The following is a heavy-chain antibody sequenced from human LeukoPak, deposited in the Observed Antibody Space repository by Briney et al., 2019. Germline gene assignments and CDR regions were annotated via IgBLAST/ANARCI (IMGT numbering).Heavy chain of an antibody. Sequence: SQTLSLTCTVSGGSISSGGYYWNWIRQHPGKGLEWIGYIYYSGSTYYNPSLKSRVTISVDTSKNQFSLKLSSVTAADTAVYYCARDRGGYFDWPRVDYWGQGTLVTVSS. V-gene: IGHV4-31*03. J-gene: IGHJ4*02. D-gene: IGHD3-9*01. CDR2: IYYSGST. CDR1: GGSISSGGYY. CDR3: ARDRGGYFDWPRVDY.